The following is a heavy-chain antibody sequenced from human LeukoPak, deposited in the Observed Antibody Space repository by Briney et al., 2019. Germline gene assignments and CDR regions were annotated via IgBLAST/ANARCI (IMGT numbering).Heavy chain of an antibody. J-gene: IGHJ3*02. CDR1: GYTFTSYY. CDR3: ARNWPDVFYYDSSHYVLDI. V-gene: IGHV1-46*01. CDR2: INPSGGST. D-gene: IGHD3-22*01. Sequence: ASVKVSCKASGYTFTSYYMHWVRQAPGQGLEWMGIINPSGGSTSYAQKFQGRVTMTRDMSTSTVYMELSSLRSEDTAVYYCARNWPDVFYYDSSHYVLDIWGQGTMVTVSS.